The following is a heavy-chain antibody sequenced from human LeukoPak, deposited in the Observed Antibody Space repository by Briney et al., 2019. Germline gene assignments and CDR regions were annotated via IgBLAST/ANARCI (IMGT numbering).Heavy chain of an antibody. Sequence: SETLSLTCAVYGGSFSGYYWSWSRQPPGKGLEWIGEINHSGSTNYNPSLKSRVTISVDTSKNQFSLKLSSVPAAHTAVYYCAKLGVIAVAGSNWFAPWGQGTLVAVYS. D-gene: IGHD6-19*01. CDR2: INHSGST. CDR3: AKLGVIAVAGSNWFAP. J-gene: IGHJ5*02. V-gene: IGHV4-34*01. CDR1: GGSFSGYY.